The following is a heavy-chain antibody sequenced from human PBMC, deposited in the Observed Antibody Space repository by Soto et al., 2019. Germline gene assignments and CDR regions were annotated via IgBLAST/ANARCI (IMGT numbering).Heavy chain of an antibody. CDR3: AREPRSYDYVWGRQNDY. J-gene: IGHJ4*02. D-gene: IGHD3-16*01. Sequence: QVQLVESGGDVVQPGRSLRLSCAASGFTFSSYGMHWVRQAPGKGLEWVAVIWNDGSNKYYADSVKGRFTISRDNSKNTLYLKMNSLRGEDTAVYYCAREPRSYDYVWGRQNDYWGQGTLVTVSS. CDR2: IWNDGSNK. V-gene: IGHV3-33*01. CDR1: GFTFSSYG.